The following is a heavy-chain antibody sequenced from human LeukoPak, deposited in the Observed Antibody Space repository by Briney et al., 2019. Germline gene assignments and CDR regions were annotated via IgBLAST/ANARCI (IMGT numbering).Heavy chain of an antibody. CDR3: ARARSSYGYGDAFDI. D-gene: IGHD5-18*01. CDR1: GFTFSSYE. J-gene: IGHJ3*02. V-gene: IGHV3-48*03. CDR2: ISSSGSTI. Sequence: GGSLRLSCAASGFTFSSYEMNWVRQAPGKGLEWVSYISSSGSTIYYADSVKGRFTISRDNSKNTLYLQMNSLRAEDTAVYYCARARSSYGYGDAFDIWGQGTMVTVSS.